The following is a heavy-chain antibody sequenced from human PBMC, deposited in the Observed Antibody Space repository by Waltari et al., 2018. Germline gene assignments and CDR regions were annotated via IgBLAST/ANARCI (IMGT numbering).Heavy chain of an antibody. CDR1: GGSISRGSYY. D-gene: IGHD2-2*01. Sequence: QVQLQESGPGLVKPSQTLSLTCTVPGGSISRGSYYWSWIRQPAWKGLEWIGRINTSGTTHYNPSLQSRVTISVDTSKNQFSLKLSSVTAADTAVYYCARLALPAKTGAFDPWGQGTLVTVSS. V-gene: IGHV4-61*02. CDR3: ARLALPAKTGAFDP. J-gene: IGHJ5*02. CDR2: INTSGTT.